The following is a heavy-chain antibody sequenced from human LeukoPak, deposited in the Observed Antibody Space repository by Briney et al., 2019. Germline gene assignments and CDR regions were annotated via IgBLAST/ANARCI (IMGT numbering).Heavy chain of an antibody. J-gene: IGHJ3*02. CDR2: ISSSSSTI. Sequence: GGSLRLSCAASGFTFSSYSMNWVRQAPGKGLEWVSYISSSSSTIYYADSVKGRFTISRDNAKNSLYLQMNSLRAEDTAVYYCARDRRDYYSAFDIWGQGTMVTVSS. D-gene: IGHD2-21*01. V-gene: IGHV3-48*04. CDR3: ARDRRDYYSAFDI. CDR1: GFTFSSYS.